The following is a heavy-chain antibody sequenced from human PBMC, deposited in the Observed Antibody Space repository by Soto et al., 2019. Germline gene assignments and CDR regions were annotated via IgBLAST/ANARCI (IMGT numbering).Heavy chain of an antibody. Sequence: SVKVSCKASGGTFSSYAISWVRQAPGQGLEWMGGIIPIFGTANYAQKFQGRVTITADESTSTAYMELSSLRSEDTAVYYCARSLSLWFGAPGYFDYWGQGTLVTVSS. CDR3: ARSLSLWFGAPGYFDY. D-gene: IGHD3-10*01. CDR2: IIPIFGTA. J-gene: IGHJ4*02. V-gene: IGHV1-69*13. CDR1: GGTFSSYA.